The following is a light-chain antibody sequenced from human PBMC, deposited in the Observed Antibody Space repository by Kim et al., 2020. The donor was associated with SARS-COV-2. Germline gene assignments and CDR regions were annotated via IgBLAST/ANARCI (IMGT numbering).Light chain of an antibody. J-gene: IGKJ4*01. CDR3: QQYGRAPRT. V-gene: IGKV3-20*01. CDR2: AAS. Sequence: SPGERATLSCKTSQSLDSIYLAWYQQKPGQVPRLLISAASRRATGVPDRFSGSGSGTDFTLTISPVEPEDFAVYYCQQYGRAPRTFGGGTKVDIK. CDR1: QSLDSIY.